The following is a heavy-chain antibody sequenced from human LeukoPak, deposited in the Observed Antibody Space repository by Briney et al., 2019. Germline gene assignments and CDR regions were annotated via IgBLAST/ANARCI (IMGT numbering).Heavy chain of an antibody. D-gene: IGHD1-26*01. Sequence: SETLSLTCAVYGGSFRGYYWSWIRQPPGKGLEWIGEINHSGSTNYNPSLKSRVTISVDTSKNQFSLKLSSVTAADTAVYYCARGSGRSLDYWGQGTLVTVSS. J-gene: IGHJ4*02. CDR3: ARGSGRSLDY. V-gene: IGHV4-34*01. CDR2: INHSGST. CDR1: GGSFRGYY.